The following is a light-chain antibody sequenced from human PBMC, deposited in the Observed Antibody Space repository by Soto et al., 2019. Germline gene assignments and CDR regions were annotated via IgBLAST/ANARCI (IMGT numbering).Light chain of an antibody. CDR3: AAWDDSLNGEI. J-gene: IGLJ2*01. V-gene: IGLV1-36*01. Sequence: QSVLTQPPSVSEAPRQRVTISCSGGSSNIGNNAVSWYQQLPGKAPKLLIYYDDLLPSGVSDRFSGSKSGTSASLAISGLQSEDEADYYCAAWDDSLNGEIFGGGTKVTVL. CDR2: YDD. CDR1: SSNIGNNA.